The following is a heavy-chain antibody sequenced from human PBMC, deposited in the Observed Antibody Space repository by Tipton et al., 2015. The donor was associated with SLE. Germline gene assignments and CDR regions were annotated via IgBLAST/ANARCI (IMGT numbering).Heavy chain of an antibody. J-gene: IGHJ4*02. V-gene: IGHV4-39*02. Sequence: TLSLTCTVSGGSISSSNYYWVWIRQPPGKGLEWIGRSGSTYYNPSLESRVCTSVDTSKNQFSLKLTSVTAADTAVYYCARELYSGSYSVWGQGTLVTVSS. CDR3: ARELYSGSYSV. CDR1: GGSISSSNYY. D-gene: IGHD1-26*01. CDR2: SGST.